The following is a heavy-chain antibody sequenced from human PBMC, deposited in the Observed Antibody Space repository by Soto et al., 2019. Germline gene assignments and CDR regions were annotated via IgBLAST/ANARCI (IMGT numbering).Heavy chain of an antibody. Sequence: TSETLSLTCTVSGGSISSYYWSWIRQPPGKGLEWIGYIYYSGSTNYNPSLKSRVTISVDTSKNQFSLKLSSVTAADTAVYYCARTNYVGDYVDYWGQGTLVTVSS. CDR3: ARTNYVGDYVDY. CDR2: IYYSGST. D-gene: IGHD3-16*01. V-gene: IGHV4-59*01. CDR1: GGSISSYY. J-gene: IGHJ4*02.